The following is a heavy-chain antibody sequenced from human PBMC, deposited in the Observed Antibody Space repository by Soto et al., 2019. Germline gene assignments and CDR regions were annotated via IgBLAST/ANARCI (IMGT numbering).Heavy chain of an antibody. D-gene: IGHD5-18*01. CDR1: GFPFISHA. V-gene: IGHV3-23*01. J-gene: IGHJ4*02. Sequence: GGSLSLSCAASGFPFISHAMHRVRQAPGKGLEWVSVITGSGDSTYYADSVKGRFTISRDNSKNTLYLQMNSLRAEDTAVYYCAREGYSYGYSDYWGQGTLVTVSS. CDR3: AREGYSYGYSDY. CDR2: ITGSGDST.